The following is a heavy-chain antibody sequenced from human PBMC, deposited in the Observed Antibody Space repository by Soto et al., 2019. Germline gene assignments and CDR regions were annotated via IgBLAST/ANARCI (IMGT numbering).Heavy chain of an antibody. CDR1: GYTFTSYY. V-gene: IGHV1-46*01. J-gene: IGHJ5*02. Sequence: ASVKVSGKASGYTFTSYYMHWVRQAPGQGLEWMGIINPSGGSTSYAQKFQGRVTMTRDTSTSTVYMELSSLRSEDTAVYYCARDPIAAAGHYNWFDPWGQGTLVTVSS. CDR3: ARDPIAAAGHYNWFDP. CDR2: INPSGGST. D-gene: IGHD6-13*01.